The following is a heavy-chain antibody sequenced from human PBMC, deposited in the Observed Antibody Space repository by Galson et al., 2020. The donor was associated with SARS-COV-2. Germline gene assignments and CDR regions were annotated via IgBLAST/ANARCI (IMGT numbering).Heavy chain of an antibody. V-gene: IGHV1-18*01. CDR3: ARFSYRSGYPSFDY. CDR2: NT. Sequence: APVRVSCKASGYTFNSNGISWMRQAPGQGLEWMGWNTNYAQNFQGRVTMTTDTSTTTAYMELRGLRSDDTAVYYCARFSYRSGYPSFDYWGQGTLVTVSS. CDR1: GYTFNSNG. D-gene: IGHD3-22*01. J-gene: IGHJ4*02.